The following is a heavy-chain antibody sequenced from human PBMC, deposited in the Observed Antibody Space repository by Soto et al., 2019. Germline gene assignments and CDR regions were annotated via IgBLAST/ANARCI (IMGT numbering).Heavy chain of an antibody. CDR2: IYYSGTT. J-gene: IGHJ6*02. CDR3: AREPFYYDSSGYYYVYYYYGMDV. D-gene: IGHD3-22*01. V-gene: IGHV4-28*03. Sequence: SSETLSLTCAVSGYSISSINWWGWIRQPPGKGLEWIGYIYYSGTTYYNPSLKSRVTISVDTSKNQFSLKLSSVTAADTAVYYCAREPFYYDSSGYYYVYYYYGMDVWGQGTTVTVSS. CDR1: GYSISSINW.